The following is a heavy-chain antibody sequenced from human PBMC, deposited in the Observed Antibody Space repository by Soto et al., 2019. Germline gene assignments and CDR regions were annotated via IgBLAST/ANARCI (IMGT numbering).Heavy chain of an antibody. CDR1: GFTFSNAW. V-gene: IGHV3-15*01. J-gene: IGHJ6*03. CDR2: IKSKTDGGTT. Sequence: GGSLRLSCAASGFTFSNAWMSWVRQAPGKGLEWVGRIKSKTDGGTTDYAAPVKGRFTISRDDSKNTLYLQMNSLKTEDTAVYYCTTTHGGYCSSTSCYAGGGYYYYMDVWGKGTTVTVSS. D-gene: IGHD2-2*01. CDR3: TTTHGGYCSSTSCYAGGGYYYYMDV.